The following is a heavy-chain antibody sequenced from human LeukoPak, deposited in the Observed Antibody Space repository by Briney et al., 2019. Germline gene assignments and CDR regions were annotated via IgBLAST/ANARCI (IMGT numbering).Heavy chain of an antibody. Sequence: SETLSLTCAVSGFSISTGYYWGWVRQPPGKAREWIGSMYRSGSTYYNPSLNSRMTILLDTSKNQFSLKLNSVTAADTALYYCVSQVVPAAIPDAFDIWGRGTMVSVSS. CDR2: MYRSGST. CDR3: VSQVVPAAIPDAFDI. V-gene: IGHV4-38-2*01. J-gene: IGHJ3*02. D-gene: IGHD2-2*01. CDR1: GFSISTGYY.